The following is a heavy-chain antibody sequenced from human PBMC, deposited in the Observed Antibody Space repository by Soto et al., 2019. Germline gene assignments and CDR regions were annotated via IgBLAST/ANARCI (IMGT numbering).Heavy chain of an antibody. J-gene: IGHJ6*02. CDR3: AKDLASGSYYGYYYYYGMDV. CDR2: ISGSGGST. D-gene: IGHD1-26*01. V-gene: IGHV3-23*01. Sequence: PGGSLRLSCAASGFTFSSYAMSWVRQAPGKGLEWVSAISGSGGSTYYADSVKGRFTISRDNSKNTLYLQMNSLRAEDTAVYYCAKDLASGSYYGYYYYYGMDVWGQGTTVTVSS. CDR1: GFTFSSYA.